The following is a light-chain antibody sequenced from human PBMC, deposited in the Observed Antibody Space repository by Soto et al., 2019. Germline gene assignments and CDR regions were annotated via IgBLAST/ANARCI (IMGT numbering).Light chain of an antibody. CDR1: SGDIGGCNY. Sequence: QSALTQPASVSGSPGQSITISCTGTSGDIGGCNYVSWYQQHPGKAPKLMIYDVTNRPSGVSNRFSGSKSGNTASLTISGLQTEDEADYYCSSCTSSNTHVVFGGGTKLTVL. V-gene: IGLV2-14*01. CDR2: DVT. CDR3: SSCTSSNTHVV. J-gene: IGLJ2*01.